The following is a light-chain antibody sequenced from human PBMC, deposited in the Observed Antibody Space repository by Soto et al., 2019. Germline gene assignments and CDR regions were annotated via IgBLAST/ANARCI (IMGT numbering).Light chain of an antibody. Sequence: VMTQSPSTLSVSPGERVTLSCRASQSVSSRLAWYHQKPGQSPRLLIYGASTRATGIPARFSGSGSGTEFTLTISSLQSEDFGLYYCHQYNNCWTFGQGTKVDIK. CDR2: GAS. CDR1: QSVSSR. J-gene: IGKJ1*01. CDR3: HQYNNCWT. V-gene: IGKV3-15*01.